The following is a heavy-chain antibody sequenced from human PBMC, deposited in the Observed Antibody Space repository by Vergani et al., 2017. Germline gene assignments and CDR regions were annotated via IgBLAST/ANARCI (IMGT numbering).Heavy chain of an antibody. CDR1: GYTFTSYY. D-gene: IGHD2-15*01. Sequence: QVQLVQSGAEVKKPGASVKVSCKASGYTFTSYYMHWVRQAPEQGLEWMGIINPSGGSTSYAQKFQGRVTMTRDTSTSTVYIELSSLRSEDTAVYYCARDRSVEGLRLLSAFDIWGQGTMVTVSS. V-gene: IGHV1-46*01. CDR3: ARDRSVEGLRLLSAFDI. J-gene: IGHJ3*02. CDR2: INPSGGST.